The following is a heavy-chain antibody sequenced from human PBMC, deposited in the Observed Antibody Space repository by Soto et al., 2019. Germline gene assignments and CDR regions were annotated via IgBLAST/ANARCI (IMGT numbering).Heavy chain of an antibody. D-gene: IGHD2-21*02. J-gene: IGHJ4*02. Sequence: GGSLRLSCAASGFTFSSYSMNWVRQAPGKGLEWVSSISSSSSYIYYADSVKGRFTISRDDAKNSLYLQMNSLRAEDTAVYYCARDVTYCGGDCYTAQPGYWGQGTLVTVSS. V-gene: IGHV3-21*01. CDR1: GFTFSSYS. CDR2: ISSSSSYI. CDR3: ARDVTYCGGDCYTAQPGY.